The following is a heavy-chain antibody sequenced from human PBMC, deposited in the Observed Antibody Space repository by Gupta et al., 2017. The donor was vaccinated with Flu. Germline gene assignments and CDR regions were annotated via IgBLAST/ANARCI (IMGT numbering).Heavy chain of an antibody. Sequence: QVQLQESGPGLVRPSETLYLTCSVSGVSISSGGYYWGWIRQRPGRGLEWLVFVYYSGTTYYNPSLKGRVTMSAGSSNYDFSMKLTSVTAADTAVYFCARLITSYTYESPRATSTGYMDVWGKGATVTV. CDR2: VYYSGTT. V-gene: IGHV4-31*03. J-gene: IGHJ6*03. CDR1: GVSISSGGYY. CDR3: ARLITSYTYESPRATSTGYMDV. D-gene: IGHD1-14*01.